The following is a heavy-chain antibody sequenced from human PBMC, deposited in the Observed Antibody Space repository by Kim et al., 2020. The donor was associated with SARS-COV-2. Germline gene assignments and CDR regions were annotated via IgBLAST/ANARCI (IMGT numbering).Heavy chain of an antibody. CDR1: GGSFSGYY. Sequence: SETLSLTCAVYGGSFSGYYWSWIRQPPGKGLEWIGEINHSGSTNYNPSLKSRVTISVDTSKNQFSLKLSSVTAADTAVYYCARGLWFGTIYYYYYGMDVWGQRTTVTVSS. CDR3: ARGLWFGTIYYYYYGMDV. J-gene: IGHJ6*02. CDR2: INHSGST. D-gene: IGHD3-10*01. V-gene: IGHV4-34*01.